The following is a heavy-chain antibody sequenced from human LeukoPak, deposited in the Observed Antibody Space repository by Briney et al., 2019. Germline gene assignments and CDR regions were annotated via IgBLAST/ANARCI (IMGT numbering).Heavy chain of an antibody. Sequence: KPLETLSLTCSVSGGSISSYYWNWIRQSPGKGLEWIGYISYSGNTYYNPSLKSRVTILIDTSKNQFSLRLTSVTAADTAVYYCAGDSHGSDFWGQGTLVTVSS. CDR2: ISYSGNT. D-gene: IGHD3-10*01. CDR1: GGSISSYY. J-gene: IGHJ4*02. CDR3: AGDSHGSDF. V-gene: IGHV4-59*13.